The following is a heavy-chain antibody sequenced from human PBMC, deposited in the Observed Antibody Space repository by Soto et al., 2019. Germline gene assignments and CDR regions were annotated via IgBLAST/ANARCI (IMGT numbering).Heavy chain of an antibody. Sequence: GGSLRLSCEGPGFTFSDYGFHWVRQAPGKGLEWVALISYDGSDRYYRDSVQGRFTISRDDSKNTVFLQMNSLRTEDTAMYYCARSTYCNGGSCYPQYWGPGTLVTVSS. D-gene: IGHD2-15*01. V-gene: IGHV3-30*03. CDR3: ARSTYCNGGSCYPQY. CDR1: GFTFSDYG. J-gene: IGHJ4*02. CDR2: ISYDGSDR.